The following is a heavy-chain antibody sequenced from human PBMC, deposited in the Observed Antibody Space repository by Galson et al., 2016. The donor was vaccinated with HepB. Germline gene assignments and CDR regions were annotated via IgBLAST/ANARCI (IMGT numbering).Heavy chain of an antibody. J-gene: IGHJ4*02. D-gene: IGHD6-19*01. CDR2: IYHSGST. CDR3: ARVRRGWSSYYFDY. V-gene: IGHV4-4*02. CDR1: GGSISSSNW. Sequence: QVHLQESGPGLVKPSETLSLTCAVSGGSISSSNWWSWVRQPPGKRLEWIGEIYHSGSTNYNPSLKSRVTISVDKSQKHLSLKLKCVTAADTAVYYCARVRRGWSSYYFDYWGQGTLVTVSS.